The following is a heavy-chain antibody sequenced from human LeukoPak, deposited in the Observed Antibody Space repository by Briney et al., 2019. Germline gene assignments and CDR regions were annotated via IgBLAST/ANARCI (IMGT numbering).Heavy chain of an antibody. Sequence: GGSLRLSCAASGFTVSSNYMSWVRQAPGKGREWVSVIYSGGSTYYAHSVQGRFTISRDNSKNPLYLQMNSLRAADTAVYYCARDNYGFDYWGQGTLVTVSS. CDR2: IYSGGST. CDR3: ARDNYGFDY. V-gene: IGHV3-53*01. D-gene: IGHD3-16*01. CDR1: GFTVSSNY. J-gene: IGHJ4*02.